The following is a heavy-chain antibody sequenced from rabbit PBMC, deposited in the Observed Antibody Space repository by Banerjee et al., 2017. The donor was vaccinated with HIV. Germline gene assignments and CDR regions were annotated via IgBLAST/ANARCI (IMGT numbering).Heavy chain of an antibody. CDR3: ARDLPISGGYPYYFNL. Sequence: QEQLVESGGGLVQPGGSLKLSCKASGFDFSSYGVSWVRQAPGKGLEWIACVDTASSGTTYYASWAKGRFTISKTSSTTVTLQMTSLTAADTATYFCARDLPISGGYPYYFNLLGQGTLVTVS. J-gene: IGHJ4*01. CDR2: VDTASSGTT. CDR1: GFDFSSYG. V-gene: IGHV1S45*01. D-gene: IGHD1-1*01.